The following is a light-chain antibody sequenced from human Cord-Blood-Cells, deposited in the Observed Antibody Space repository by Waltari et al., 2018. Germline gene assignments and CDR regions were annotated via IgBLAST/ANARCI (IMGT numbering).Light chain of an antibody. CDR3: QSYDSSLSGWV. CDR2: GNS. CDR1: SSNIWAGHA. Sequence: QSVLTQPPSVSGAPGQSVTISCTGSSSNIWAGHAVLWYQQLPGTAPKLLIYGNSNRLSGVPDRFSCSKSGTSASLAITGLQAEDEADYYCQSYDSSLSGWVFGGGTKLTVL. V-gene: IGLV1-40*01. J-gene: IGLJ3*02.